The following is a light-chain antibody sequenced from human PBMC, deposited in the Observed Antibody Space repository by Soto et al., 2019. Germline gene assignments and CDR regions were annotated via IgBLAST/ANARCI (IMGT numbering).Light chain of an antibody. V-gene: IGKV1-12*02. J-gene: IGKJ4*01. CDR3: LSGHSRP. CDR1: QGLSSY. Sequence: DIQMTQSPSSVSASVGDRVTITCRASQGLSSYLAWYQQKPGKAPKLLIYAASNLQSGVPSRFSGSGSGTDFTITISSLQPEDFATYFCLSGHSRPFGGGTKVDI. CDR2: AAS.